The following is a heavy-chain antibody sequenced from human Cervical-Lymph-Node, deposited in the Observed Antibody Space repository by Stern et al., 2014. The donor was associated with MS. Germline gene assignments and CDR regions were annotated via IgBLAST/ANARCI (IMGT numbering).Heavy chain of an antibody. V-gene: IGHV4-4*02. D-gene: IGHD5-12*01. CDR3: ARVYSGYDWFDY. Sequence: VQLVESGPGLVKPSGTLSLTCGVSGGSISDTNWWSWIRQTPAMGLEWNGEIYRSGTANFRPSLKSRVTMSVDKSKNQFSLELKSGTAADTAVYYCARVYSGYDWFDYWGQGTPVTVSS. CDR2: IYRSGTA. J-gene: IGHJ4*02. CDR1: GGSISDTNW.